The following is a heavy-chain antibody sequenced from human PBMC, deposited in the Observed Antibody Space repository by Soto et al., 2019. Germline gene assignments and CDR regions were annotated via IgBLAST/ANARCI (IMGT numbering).Heavy chain of an antibody. V-gene: IGHV3-23*01. CDR1: GFTFSSYA. CDR2: ISGSGGST. Sequence: GGSLRLSCAASGFTFSSYAMSWVRQAPGKGLEWVSAISGSGGSTYYADSLKGRFTISRDNSKNTLYLQMNSLRAEDTAVYYCAWPLGDYYGSGSYYGAYYFDYWGQGTLVTVSS. CDR3: AWPLGDYYGSGSYYGAYYFDY. J-gene: IGHJ4*02. D-gene: IGHD3-10*01.